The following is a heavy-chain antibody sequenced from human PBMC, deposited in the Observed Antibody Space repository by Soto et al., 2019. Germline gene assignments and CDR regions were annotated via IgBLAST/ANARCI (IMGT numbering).Heavy chain of an antibody. J-gene: IGHJ6*02. V-gene: IGHV3-30-3*01. CDR3: AREKPVAALPLGYGMDV. CDR2: ISYDGSNK. CDR1: GFTFSSYA. D-gene: IGHD3-16*01. Sequence: GGSLRLSCTGSGFTFSSYAMHWVRQAPGKGLEWVAVISYDGSNKYYADAVKGRFTISRDNAKNSLYLQMNTLGAEDTAIYYCAREKPVAALPLGYGMDVWGQGTTVTVSS.